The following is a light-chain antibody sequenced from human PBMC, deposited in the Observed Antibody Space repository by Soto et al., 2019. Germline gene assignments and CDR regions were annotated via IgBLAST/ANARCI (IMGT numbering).Light chain of an antibody. CDR2: GVS. V-gene: IGLV2-8*01. CDR1: SSDVGGYND. CDR3: SSYAGSLYV. J-gene: IGLJ1*01. Sequence: QSALTQPPSASGSPGQSVTISCTGTSSDVGGYNDVSRYQQHPAKGPKLRIYGVSKRPSGGPDRYSGSESGNTAPLTVSGLQAEDEADYYCSSYAGSLYVFGTGTKLTVL.